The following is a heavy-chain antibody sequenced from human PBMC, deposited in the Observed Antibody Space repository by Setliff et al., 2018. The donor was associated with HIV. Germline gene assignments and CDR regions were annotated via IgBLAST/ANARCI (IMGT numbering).Heavy chain of an antibody. D-gene: IGHD5-12*01. CDR3: ASDISPDDGYNRLHYFDY. Sequence: SETLSLTCTVSGGSINSTSYYWGWIRQPPGNGLEWIGRIYTSGSTKYDPSLKSRVTMSIDTSKNQFSLRLNSVTAADTAVYYCASDISPDDGYNRLHYFDYWGQGTLVTVSS. CDR1: GGSINSTSYY. J-gene: IGHJ4*02. CDR2: IYTSGST. V-gene: IGHV4-39*01.